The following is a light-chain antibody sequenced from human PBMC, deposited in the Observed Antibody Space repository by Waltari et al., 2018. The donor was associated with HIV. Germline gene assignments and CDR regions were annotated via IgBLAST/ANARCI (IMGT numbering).Light chain of an antibody. CDR1: QGLTSY. Sequence: DIQVTQSPSSVSASIGDSVTITCRAIQGLTSYLAWYQQKPGNTPKLLISATSTFQSGVPSRFSGSGSGTDFTLTISNLQPEDFATYYCLQALSFPLTFGPGTKVEVK. V-gene: IGKV1-12*01. CDR3: LQALSFPLT. CDR2: ATS. J-gene: IGKJ3*01.